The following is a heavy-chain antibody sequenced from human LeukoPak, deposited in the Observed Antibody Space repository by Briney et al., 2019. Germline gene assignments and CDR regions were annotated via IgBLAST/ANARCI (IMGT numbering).Heavy chain of an antibody. CDR3: ARVCGSSSPLYYFDY. CDR2: IWYDGSNK. J-gene: IGHJ4*02. V-gene: IGHV3-33*01. Sequence: PGGSLRLSCAASGFTFSSYGMHWVRQAPGKGLEWVAVIWYDGSNKYYADSVKGRFTISRDNSKNTLYLQMNSLRAEDTAVYYCARVCGSSSPLYYFDYWGQGTLVTVSS. D-gene: IGHD6-13*01. CDR1: GFTFSSYG.